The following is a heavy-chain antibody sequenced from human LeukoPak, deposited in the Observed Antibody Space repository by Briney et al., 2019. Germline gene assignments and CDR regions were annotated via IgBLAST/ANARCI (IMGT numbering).Heavy chain of an antibody. J-gene: IGHJ4*02. CDR1: GFTFSSYA. CDR2: ISGSGGST. Sequence: GGSLRLSCAASGFTFSSYAMSWVRQAPGKGLEWVSAISGSGGSTYYADSVKGRFTISRDNSKNTLYLQMNSLRAEDTAVYYCENTPSSSWYVRYYFDYWGQGTLVTVSS. D-gene: IGHD6-13*01. V-gene: IGHV3-23*01. CDR3: ENTPSSSWYVRYYFDY.